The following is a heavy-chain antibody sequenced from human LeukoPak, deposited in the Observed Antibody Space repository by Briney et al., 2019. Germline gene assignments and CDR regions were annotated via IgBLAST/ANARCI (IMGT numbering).Heavy chain of an antibody. D-gene: IGHD4-23*01. CDR1: GFTFDDYG. CDR3: ARDLHINVVTPGSTGLDS. V-gene: IGHV3-20*04. Sequence: GGSLRLSCEGSGFTFDDYGVSWVRQLPGKGLEWVSGINWNGGRTGYAESLRGRFTIYRDNAKRSLFLQMDSLRVDDTALYYCARDLHINVVTPGSTGLDSWGQGTMVIVSS. CDR2: INWNGGRT. J-gene: IGHJ3*01.